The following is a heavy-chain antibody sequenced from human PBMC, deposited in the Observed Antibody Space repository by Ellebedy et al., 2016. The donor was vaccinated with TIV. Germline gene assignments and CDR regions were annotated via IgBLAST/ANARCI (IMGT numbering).Heavy chain of an antibody. V-gene: IGHV3-7*01. CDR3: AREAISYATSGYYFDS. Sequence: GESLKISCAASGFTFSNYWMSWVRQAPGKGLEWVANIKQDGGEKNFVDSVKGRFTISRDNAKNSLYLPMTSLRAEDTAVYYCAREAISYATSGYYFDSWGQGTLVAVSS. CDR1: GFTFSNYW. CDR2: IKQDGGEK. D-gene: IGHD3-22*01. J-gene: IGHJ4*02.